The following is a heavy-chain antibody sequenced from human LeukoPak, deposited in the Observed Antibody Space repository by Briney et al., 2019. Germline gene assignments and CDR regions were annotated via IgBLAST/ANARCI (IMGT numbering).Heavy chain of an antibody. Sequence: PGRSLRLSCAASGFTFSSYAMHWVRQAPGKGLKWVAVISYDGSNKYYADSVKGRFTISRDNSKSTLYLQMNSLRAEDTAVYYCAGYYYDSSGSFDYWGQGTLVTVSS. CDR1: GFTFSSYA. CDR2: ISYDGSNK. CDR3: AGYYYDSSGSFDY. J-gene: IGHJ4*02. V-gene: IGHV3-30-3*01. D-gene: IGHD3-22*01.